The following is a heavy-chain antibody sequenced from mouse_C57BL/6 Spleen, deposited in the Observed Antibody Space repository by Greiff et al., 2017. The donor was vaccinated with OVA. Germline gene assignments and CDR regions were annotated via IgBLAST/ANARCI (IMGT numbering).Heavy chain of an antibody. V-gene: IGHV3-6*01. CDR3: ASDYGSSYGFAY. D-gene: IGHD1-1*01. J-gene: IGHJ3*01. Sequence: VQLKESGPGLVKPSQSLSLTCSVTGYSITSGYYWNWIRQFPGNKLEWMGYISYDGSNNYNPSLKNRISITRDTSKNQFFLKLNSVTTEDTATYYCASDYGSSYGFAYWGQGTLVTVSA. CDR2: ISYDGSN. CDR1: GYSITSGYY.